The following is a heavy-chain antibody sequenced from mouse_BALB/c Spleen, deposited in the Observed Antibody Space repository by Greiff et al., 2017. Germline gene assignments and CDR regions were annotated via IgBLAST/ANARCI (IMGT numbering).Heavy chain of an antibody. J-gene: IGHJ4*01. V-gene: IGHV2-6-7*01. CDR1: GFSLTGYG. D-gene: IGHD2-4*01. Sequence: VKVVESGPGLVAPSQSLSITCTVSGFSLTGYGVNWVRQPPGKGLEWLGMIWGDGSTDYNSALKSRLSISKDNSKSQVFLKMNSLQTDDTARYYCARDGADYDGAMDYWGQGTSVTVSS. CDR2: IWGDGST. CDR3: ARDGADYDGAMDY.